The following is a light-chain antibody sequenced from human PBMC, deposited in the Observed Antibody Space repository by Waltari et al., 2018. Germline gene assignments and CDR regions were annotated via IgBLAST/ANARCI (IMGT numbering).Light chain of an antibody. Sequence: DIQMTQSPSSLSASVGDTVTITCRASQSISKYLNWYQQKPGKAPNLLIYTASSLQSGVPSRFTGSGSGTDFTLTINSLQPEDFATYYCQQSYTTLTFGPGTTVDI. CDR1: QSISKY. J-gene: IGKJ3*01. CDR2: TAS. CDR3: QQSYTTLT. V-gene: IGKV1-39*01.